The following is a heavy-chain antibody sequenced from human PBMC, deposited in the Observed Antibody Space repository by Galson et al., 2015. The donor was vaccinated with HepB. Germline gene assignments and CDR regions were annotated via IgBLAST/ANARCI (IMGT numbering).Heavy chain of an antibody. J-gene: IGHJ4*02. CDR1: GGSFSGYY. Sequence: ETLSLTCAVYGGSFSGYYWSWIRQPPGKGLEWIGEINHSGSTNYNPSLKSRVTISVDTSKNQFSLKLSSVTAADTAVYYCARGDFYMTTVTTGGLRYFDYWGQGTLVTVSS. CDR3: ARGDFYMTTVTTGGLRYFDY. CDR2: INHSGST. V-gene: IGHV4-34*01. D-gene: IGHD4-17*01.